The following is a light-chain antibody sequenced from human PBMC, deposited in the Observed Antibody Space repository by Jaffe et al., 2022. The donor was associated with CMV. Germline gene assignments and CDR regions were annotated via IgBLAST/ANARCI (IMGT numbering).Light chain of an antibody. J-gene: IGLJ3*02. V-gene: IGLV3-19*01. CDR1: SLRSYY. Sequence: SSELTQDPAVSVALGQTVRITCQGDSLRSYYASWYQQKPGQAPVLVIYGKNNRPSGIPDRFSGSSSGNTASLTITGAQAEDEADYYCNSRDSSGQTWVFGGGTKLTVL. CDR3: NSRDSSGQTWV. CDR2: GKN.